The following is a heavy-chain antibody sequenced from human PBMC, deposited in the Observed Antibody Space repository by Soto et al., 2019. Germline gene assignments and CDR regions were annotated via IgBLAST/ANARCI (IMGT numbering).Heavy chain of an antibody. CDR1: GGSISSYY. D-gene: IGHD1-26*01. Sequence: QVQLQESGPGLVKPSETLSLTCTVSGGSISSYYWSWIRQPPGKGLEWIGYLYYSGSTNSNPSLKSRVTISVATSNNQFSLKLSSVTAADTAMYYCARLGSGSFRDWGQGTLVTVSS. V-gene: IGHV4-59*08. CDR3: ARLGSGSFRD. J-gene: IGHJ4*02. CDR2: LYYSGST.